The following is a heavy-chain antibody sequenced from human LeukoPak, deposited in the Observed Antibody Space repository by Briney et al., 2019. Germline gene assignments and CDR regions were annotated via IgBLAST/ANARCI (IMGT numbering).Heavy chain of an antibody. CDR3: ARGHPGVVFAYMDV. CDR2: INPNSGGT. D-gene: IGHD2-15*01. Sequence: ASVKVSCKASGYIFTTYGITWVRQAPGQGLEWMGWINPNSGGTNYAQKFQGRVTMTRDTSISTAYMELSRLRSDDTAVYYCARGHPGVVFAYMDVWGKGTTVTVSS. CDR1: GYIFTTYG. V-gene: IGHV1-2*02. J-gene: IGHJ6*03.